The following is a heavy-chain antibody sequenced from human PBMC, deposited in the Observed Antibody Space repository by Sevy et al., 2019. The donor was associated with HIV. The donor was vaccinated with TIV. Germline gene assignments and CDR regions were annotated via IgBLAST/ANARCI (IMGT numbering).Heavy chain of an antibody. Sequence: GGSLRLSCAASGFTFSSYAMHWVRQAPGKGLEWVAVISYDGSNKYYADSVKGRFTISRDNSKNTLYLQMNSLRAEDTAAYYCSRGGDIVVVPDASSAGWFDPWGQGTLVTVSS. CDR2: ISYDGSNK. J-gene: IGHJ5*02. CDR3: SRGGDIVVVPDASSAGWFDP. CDR1: GFTFSSYA. D-gene: IGHD2-2*01. V-gene: IGHV3-30-3*01.